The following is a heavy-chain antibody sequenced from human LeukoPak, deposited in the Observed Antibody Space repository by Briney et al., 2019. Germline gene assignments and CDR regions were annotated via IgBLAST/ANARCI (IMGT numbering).Heavy chain of an antibody. J-gene: IGHJ4*02. CDR3: ARGTNYDFWSGDYFDY. CDR1: GFTFSSYG. CDR2: ISSSSSTI. Sequence: GGSLRLSCAASGFTFSSYGMNWVRQAPGKGLEWVSYISSSSSTIYYADSVKGRFTISRDNAKNSLYLQMNSLRAEDTAVYYCARGTNYDFWSGDYFDYWGQGTLVTVSS. D-gene: IGHD3-3*01. V-gene: IGHV3-48*01.